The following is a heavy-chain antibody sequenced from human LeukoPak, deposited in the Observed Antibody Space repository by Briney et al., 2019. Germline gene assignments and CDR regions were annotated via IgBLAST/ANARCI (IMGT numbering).Heavy chain of an antibody. CDR2: VSCGSTYT. CDR3: AGGFGFDN. CDR1: GFTFSDCY. J-gene: IGHJ4*02. V-gene: IGHV3-11*06. D-gene: IGHD3-10*01. Sequence: GGSLRLSCAASGFTFSDCYMNWIRQAPGKGLEWVSYVSCGSTYTNYADSVKGRFTISRDNAKNTLYLQMNSLRGEDTAVYYCAGGFGFDNWGQGTLVTVSS.